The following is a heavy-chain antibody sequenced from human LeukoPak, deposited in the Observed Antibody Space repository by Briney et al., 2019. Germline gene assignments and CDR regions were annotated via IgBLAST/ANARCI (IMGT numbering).Heavy chain of an antibody. CDR2: INPNSGGT. D-gene: IGHD4-17*01. Sequence: ASVKVSCKASGYTFTGYYMHWVRQAPGQGLEWMGWINPNSGGTNYAQKFQGRVTMTRDTSTSTAYMELSRLRSDDTAVYYCARDLADYGDYDDYWGQGTLVTVSS. V-gene: IGHV1-2*02. J-gene: IGHJ4*02. CDR3: ARDLADYGDYDDY. CDR1: GYTFTGYY.